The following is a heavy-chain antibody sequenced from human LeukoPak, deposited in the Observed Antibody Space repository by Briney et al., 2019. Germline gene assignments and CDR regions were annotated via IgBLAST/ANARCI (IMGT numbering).Heavy chain of an antibody. CDR3: AKDHKHCSSTSCYVFDY. D-gene: IGHD2-2*01. CDR1: GFTFSSYT. Sequence: GGSLRLSCVDSGFTFSSYTMTWVRQGPGKGLEWVSSIYGSGDSTYYGDSVKGRFTISRDNSKNTLYLQMNSLRADDTAVYYCAKDHKHCSSTSCYVFDYWGQGTLVTVSS. CDR2: IYGSGDST. J-gene: IGHJ4*02. V-gene: IGHV3-23*01.